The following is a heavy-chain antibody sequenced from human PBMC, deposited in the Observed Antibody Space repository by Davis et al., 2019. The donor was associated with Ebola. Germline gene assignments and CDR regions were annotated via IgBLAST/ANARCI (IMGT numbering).Heavy chain of an antibody. J-gene: IGHJ4*02. V-gene: IGHV1-69*13. D-gene: IGHD6-13*01. CDR2: IIPIFGTA. CDR1: GGTFSSYA. CDR3: ARERQPYSSSILFDY. Sequence: SVQVSCKASGGTFSSYAISWVRQAPGQGLEWMGGIIPIFGTANYAQKFQGRVTITADESTSTAYMELSSLRSEDTAVYYCARERQPYSSSILFDYWGQGTLVTVSS.